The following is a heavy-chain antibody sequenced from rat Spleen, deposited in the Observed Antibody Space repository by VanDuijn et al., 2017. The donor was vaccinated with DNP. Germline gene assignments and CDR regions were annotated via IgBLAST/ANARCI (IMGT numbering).Heavy chain of an antibody. Sequence: EVQLVESGGGLVQPGGSLKLSCAASGFTFRDYDMAWVRQTPTKGLEWVASISTSGDNTYYRDSVKGRFTVSRDTAKSILYLQMNSLRSEDMATYYCIRWNSGHFDYWGQGVMVTVSS. V-gene: IGHV5-25*01. D-gene: IGHD4-3*01. J-gene: IGHJ2*01. CDR3: IRWNSGHFDY. CDR1: GFTFRDYD. CDR2: ISTSGDNT.